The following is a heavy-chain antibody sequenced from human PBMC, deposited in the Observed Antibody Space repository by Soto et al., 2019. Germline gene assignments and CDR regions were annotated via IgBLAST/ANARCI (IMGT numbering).Heavy chain of an antibody. CDR3: ASDFWTGYPLFDL. CDR1: GASLSDNY. D-gene: IGHD3-3*01. CDR2: VSHSGTT. Sequence: SETLSLTCAVYGASLSDNYCNWLRQPPGKGLEWIASVSHSGTTYYNPSLMSRVTVSLDTSKGQFSLKLSSVTAADTAVYYCASDFWTGYPLFDLWGQGALVTVSS. J-gene: IGHJ4*02. V-gene: IGHV4-34*01.